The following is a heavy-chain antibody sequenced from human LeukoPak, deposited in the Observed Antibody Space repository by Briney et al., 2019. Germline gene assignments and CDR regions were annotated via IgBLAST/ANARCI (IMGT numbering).Heavy chain of an antibody. D-gene: IGHD3-3*01. V-gene: IGHV3-69-1*01. CDR2: ISNTHTM. CDR3: ARGGTFGVVTHLDL. J-gene: IGHJ6*04. CDR1: GLTFSDYY. Sequence: GGSLRLSCAASGLTFSDYYINWIRQAPGKGLEWVSSISNTHTMYYVDSVKGRFTISRDNAKKSLYLQMNSLRVEDTAVYFCARGGTFGVVTHLDLWGKGTTVTVSS.